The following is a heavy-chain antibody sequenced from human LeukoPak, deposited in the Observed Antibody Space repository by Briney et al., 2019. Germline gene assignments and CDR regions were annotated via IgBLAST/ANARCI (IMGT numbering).Heavy chain of an antibody. Sequence: SETLSLTCTVSGGSISSYYWSWLRQPPGKGLEWIGYIYYSGSTNYNPSLKSRVTISVDTSKNQFSLKLTTVTAADTAVYFCARGGYYGSGNDFRFDPWGQGTLVTVSS. CDR2: IYYSGST. CDR1: GGSISSYY. V-gene: IGHV4-59*01. CDR3: ARGGYYGSGNDFRFDP. D-gene: IGHD3-10*01. J-gene: IGHJ5*02.